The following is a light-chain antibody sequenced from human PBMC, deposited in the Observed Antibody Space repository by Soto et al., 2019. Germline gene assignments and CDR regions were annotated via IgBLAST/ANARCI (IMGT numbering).Light chain of an antibody. CDR3: QQYNSYWT. CDR2: DAS. V-gene: IGKV1-5*01. CDR1: QSLNTR. J-gene: IGKJ1*01. Sequence: DVQMTQSPSTLSASVGDRVTITCRASQSLNTRLAWYQQKPGKAPNLLIYDASSLESGVPSRFSGSGSGTEFTLTISSLQPDDVATYYCQQYNSYWTYGQGTKVDIK.